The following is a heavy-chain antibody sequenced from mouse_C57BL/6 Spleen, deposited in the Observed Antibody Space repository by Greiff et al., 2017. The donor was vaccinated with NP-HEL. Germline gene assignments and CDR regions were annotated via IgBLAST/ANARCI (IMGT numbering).Heavy chain of an antibody. Sequence: QVQLKQSGAELARPGASVKLSCKASGYTFTSYGISWVKQRTGQGLEWIGEIYPRSGNTYYNEKFKGKASLTADKSSSTAYMELRSLTSEDSAVYFCERRDRDEAMDYWGQGTSVTVSS. CDR2: IYPRSGNT. J-gene: IGHJ4*01. CDR3: ERRDRDEAMDY. D-gene: IGHD2-13*01. CDR1: GYTFTSYG. V-gene: IGHV1-81*01.